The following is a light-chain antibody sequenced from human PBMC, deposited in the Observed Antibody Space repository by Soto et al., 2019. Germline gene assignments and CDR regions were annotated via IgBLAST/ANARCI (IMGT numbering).Light chain of an antibody. CDR2: DVS. CDR1: SSDVGGYNY. V-gene: IGLV2-11*01. J-gene: IGLJ2*01. Sequence: QSALTQPRSVSGSPGQSVTISCTGTSSDVGGYNYVSWYQQHPGKAPKLMIYDVSKRPSGVPDRFSGSKSGNTASLTISGLQAEDEADYYCGSYAGSYTFEVVFGGGTQLTVL. CDR3: GSYAGSYTFEVV.